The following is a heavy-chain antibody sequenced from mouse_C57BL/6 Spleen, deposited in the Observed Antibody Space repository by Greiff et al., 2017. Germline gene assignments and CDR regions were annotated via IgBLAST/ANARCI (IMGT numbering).Heavy chain of an antibody. Sequence: QVQLQQPGAELVMPGASVKLSCKASGYTFTSYWMHWVKQRPGQGLEWIGEIDPSDSYTNYNQKFKGKSTLTVDKSSSTAYMQLSSLTSEDSAVYYGARSGDYGSSYYAMDYWGQGTSVTVSS. V-gene: IGHV1-69*01. CDR1: GYTFTSYW. D-gene: IGHD1-1*01. CDR2: IDPSDSYT. J-gene: IGHJ4*01. CDR3: ARSGDYGSSYYAMDY.